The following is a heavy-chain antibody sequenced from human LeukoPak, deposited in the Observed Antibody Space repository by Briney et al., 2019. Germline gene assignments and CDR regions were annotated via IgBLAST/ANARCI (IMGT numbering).Heavy chain of an antibody. V-gene: IGHV3-7*01. D-gene: IGHD3-22*01. CDR2: IKQDGSEK. Sequence: GASLKLSCAASGFTFSSYCMSWVRQAPGKGLEWVANIKQDGSEKYYVDSVKGRFTISRDNAKNSLYLQMNSLRAEDTAVYYCARRGTMIVVVGHYYFDYWGQGTLVTVSS. CDR3: ARRGTMIVVVGHYYFDY. CDR1: GFTFSSYC. J-gene: IGHJ4*02.